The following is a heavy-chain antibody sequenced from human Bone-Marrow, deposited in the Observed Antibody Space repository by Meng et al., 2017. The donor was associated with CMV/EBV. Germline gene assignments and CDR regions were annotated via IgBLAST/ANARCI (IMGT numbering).Heavy chain of an antibody. CDR1: GYTFTVYY. V-gene: IGHV1-2*02. Sequence: GGSLRLSCAASGYTFTVYYMHWVRQAPGQGLEWMGWINPNSGGTNYAQKFQGRVTMTRDTYTSTVYMELSSLRSEETAVYYCARDPIEACPFGWFDPWGQGTLVTVSS. J-gene: IGHJ5*02. CDR2: INPNSGGT. D-gene: IGHD6-6*01. CDR3: ARDPIEACPFGWFDP.